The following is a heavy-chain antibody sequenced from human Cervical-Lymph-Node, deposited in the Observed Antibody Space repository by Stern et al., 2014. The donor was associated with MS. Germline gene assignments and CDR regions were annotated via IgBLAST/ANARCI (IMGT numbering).Heavy chain of an antibody. J-gene: IGHJ6*02. CDR2: IIPILGIA. D-gene: IGHD5-18*01. Sequence: VQLVESGAEVKKPGSSVKVSCKASGGTFSSYTISWVRQAPGQGLEWMGRIIPILGIANYAQKFQGRVTITADKSTSTAYMELSSLRSEDTAVYYCASPLDTAMVTPYGMDVWGQGTTVTVSS. CDR1: GGTFSSYT. V-gene: IGHV1-69*09. CDR3: ASPLDTAMVTPYGMDV.